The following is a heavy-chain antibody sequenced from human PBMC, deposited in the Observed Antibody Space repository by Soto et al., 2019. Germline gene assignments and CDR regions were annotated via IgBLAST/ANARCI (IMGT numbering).Heavy chain of an antibody. CDR2: ISSSSSYI. D-gene: IGHD2-2*01. Sequence: EVQLVESGGGLVKPGGSLRLSCAASGFTFSSYSMNWVRQAPGKGLEWVSSISSSSSYIYYADSVKGRFTISRDNAKNSLYLQMNSLRAEDTAVYYCARDACSSTSCSSYYSYGMDVWGQGTTVTVSS. CDR3: ARDACSSTSCSSYYSYGMDV. J-gene: IGHJ6*02. CDR1: GFTFSSYS. V-gene: IGHV3-21*01.